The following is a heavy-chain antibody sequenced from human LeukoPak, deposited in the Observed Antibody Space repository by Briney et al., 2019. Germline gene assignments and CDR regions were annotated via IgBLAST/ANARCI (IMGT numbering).Heavy chain of an antibody. J-gene: IGHJ4*02. D-gene: IGHD3-22*01. CDR2: ISSRSSYI. CDR1: GFTFSSYS. V-gene: IGHV3-21*06. CDR3: AREDYYDSSGYDY. Sequence: GGSLRLSCAAPGFTFSSYSMNWVRQAPGKGLEWVSSISSRSSYIYYADSVKGRFTISRDNAKNSLYLQMNSLRAEDTAVYYCAREDYYDSSGYDYWGQGTLVTVSS.